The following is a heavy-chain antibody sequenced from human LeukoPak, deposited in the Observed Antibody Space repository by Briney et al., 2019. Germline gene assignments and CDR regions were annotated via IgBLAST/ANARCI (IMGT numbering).Heavy chain of an antibody. CDR2: IYYSGST. CDR3: ARAPGITIFGVVIIPAAYMDV. V-gene: IGHV4-59*01. Sequence: SETLSLTCTVSGGSISSYYWSWIRQPPGKGLEWIGYIYYSGSTNYNPSLKSRVTISVDTSKNQFSLKLSSVTAADTAVYYCARAPGITIFGVVIIPAAYMDVWGKGTTVTVSS. D-gene: IGHD3-3*01. J-gene: IGHJ6*03. CDR1: GGSISSYY.